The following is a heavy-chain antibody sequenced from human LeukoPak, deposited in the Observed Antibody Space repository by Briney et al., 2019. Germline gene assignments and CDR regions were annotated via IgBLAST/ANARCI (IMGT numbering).Heavy chain of an antibody. Sequence: PGGSLRLSCGGSAFTFRSYGMLWVRQAPGKALECLAVISYDRSNKYSAHSAKGRFTISRDNSKNTLYLQMNNLRAHDTPLFYFAKDGNSMIGVVRGYAFDIWGQGTMVTVSS. D-gene: IGHD3-22*01. CDR3: AKDGNSMIGVVRGYAFDI. V-gene: IGHV3-30*18. J-gene: IGHJ3*02. CDR2: ISYDRSNK. CDR1: AFTFRSYG.